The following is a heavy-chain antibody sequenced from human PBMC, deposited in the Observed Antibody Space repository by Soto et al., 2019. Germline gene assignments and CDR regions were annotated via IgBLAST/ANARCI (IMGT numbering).Heavy chain of an antibody. CDR2: ISSSGSTI. V-gene: IGHV3-11*01. Sequence: QVQLVESGGGLVKPGGSLRLSCAASGFTFRDYHMSWIRQAPGKGLEWLSYISSSGSTIYYADPVRGRFTISRDNAKNSLYLQINSLRAEDTAVYYCARVETGYSYGYYYYYNMDVWGKGTTVTVSS. CDR3: ARVETGYSYGYYYYYNMDV. CDR1: GFTFRDYH. D-gene: IGHD5-18*01. J-gene: IGHJ6*03.